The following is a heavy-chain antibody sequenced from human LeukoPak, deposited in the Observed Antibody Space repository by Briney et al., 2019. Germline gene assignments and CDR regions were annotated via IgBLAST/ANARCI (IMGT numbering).Heavy chain of an antibody. Sequence: SETLSLTCTVSGGSISSYYWSWIRQPAGKGLEWIGRIYTSGSTNYNPSLKSRVTISVDTSKNQFSLKLSSVTAADTAVYYCARLHYGGNYGYYYYYMDVWGKGTTVTISS. J-gene: IGHJ6*03. CDR2: IYTSGST. V-gene: IGHV4-4*07. D-gene: IGHD4-23*01. CDR1: GGSISSYY. CDR3: ARLHYGGNYGYYYYYMDV.